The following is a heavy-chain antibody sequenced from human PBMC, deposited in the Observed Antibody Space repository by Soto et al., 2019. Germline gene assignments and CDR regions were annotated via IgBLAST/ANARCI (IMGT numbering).Heavy chain of an antibody. CDR1: GHYFPSYW. D-gene: IGHD4-17*01. CDR2: FYPGDSDT. CDR3: ARQGNGAEGFDY. J-gene: IGHJ4*02. V-gene: IGHV5-51*01. Sequence: GESLKISCKGSGHYFPSYWIGWVRQMPGKSLEWMGIFYPGDSDTRYSPSFQGQVTISADRSISTAYLQWSSLKPSDTAMYYCARQGNGAEGFDYWGQGTLVTVSS.